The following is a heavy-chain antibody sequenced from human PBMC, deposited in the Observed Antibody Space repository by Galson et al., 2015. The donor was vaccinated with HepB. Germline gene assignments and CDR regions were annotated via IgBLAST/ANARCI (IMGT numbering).Heavy chain of an antibody. J-gene: IGHJ3*02. Sequence: SETLSLTCNVSGDSISSFYWSWIRQPPGKGLEWIGYVYYSGTTNYKPSLKSRVTISVDSSKNQVSLRLSSVTAADTGMYYCASGPRRAPKDDRSGFDMWGQGTMVTVSS. CDR3: ASGPRRAPKDDRSGFDM. V-gene: IGHV4-59*01. CDR2: VYYSGTT. CDR1: GDSISSFY. D-gene: IGHD3-22*01.